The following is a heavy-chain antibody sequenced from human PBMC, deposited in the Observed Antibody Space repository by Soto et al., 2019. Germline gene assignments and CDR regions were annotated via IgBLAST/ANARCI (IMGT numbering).Heavy chain of an antibody. D-gene: IGHD2-21*01. Sequence: SETLSLTCTVSGGSIGYSNYYWGWIRQPPGKALEWIGTIYYSGSTYYNPSLKSRVTMSVDTSKNQFSLKLTSVAAADTAVYYCAKLVVPTSSWFDPWGQGILVTVSS. CDR2: IYYSGST. V-gene: IGHV4-39*01. CDR3: AKLVVPTSSWFDP. J-gene: IGHJ5*02. CDR1: GGSIGYSNYY.